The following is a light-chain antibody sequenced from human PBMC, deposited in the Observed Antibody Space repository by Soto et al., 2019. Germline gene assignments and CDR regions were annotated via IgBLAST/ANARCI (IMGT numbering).Light chain of an antibody. CDR2: GAS. CDR1: QSVSSSY. CDR3: KQFGRSPLT. V-gene: IGKV3-20*01. Sequence: SPGSLSLSPGERATLYFSAIQSVSSSYLAWYQQKPGQAPRLLIYGASSRATGIPDRFSGSGSGTDFTLTISRLEPEDFAVYYSKQFGRSPLTFCHGTRIKIK. J-gene: IGKJ5*01.